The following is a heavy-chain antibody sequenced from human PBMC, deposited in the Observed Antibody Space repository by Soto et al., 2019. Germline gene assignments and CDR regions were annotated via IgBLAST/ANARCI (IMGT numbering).Heavy chain of an antibody. CDR3: ARHYCSGGSCYDLRFDP. CDR2: IIPILGIA. D-gene: IGHD2-15*01. J-gene: IGHJ5*02. Sequence: SVKVSCKASGGTFSSYTISWVRQAPGQGLEWMGRIIPILGIANYAQKFQGRVTITADKSTSTAYMELSSLRSEDTAVYYCARHYCSGGSCYDLRFDPWGQGTLVTVSS. V-gene: IGHV1-69*02. CDR1: GGTFSSYT.